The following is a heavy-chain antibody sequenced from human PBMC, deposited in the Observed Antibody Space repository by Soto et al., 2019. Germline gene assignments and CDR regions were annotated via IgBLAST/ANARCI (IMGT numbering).Heavy chain of an antibody. CDR2: ISYDGSNK. Sequence: QVQLVESGGGVVQPGRSLRLSCAASGFTFSSYGMHCVRQAPGKGLEWVAVISYDGSNKYYADSVKGRFTISRDNSKNTLYLQMNSLRAEDTAVYYCAKDSGEYRQWLATQSPILIRPFDYWGQGTLVTVSS. D-gene: IGHD6-19*01. CDR1: GFTFSSYG. V-gene: IGHV3-30*18. CDR3: AKDSGEYRQWLATQSPILIRPFDY. J-gene: IGHJ4*02.